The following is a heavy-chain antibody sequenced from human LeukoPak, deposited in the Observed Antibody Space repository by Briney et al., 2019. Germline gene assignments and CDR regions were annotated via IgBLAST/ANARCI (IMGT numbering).Heavy chain of an antibody. J-gene: IGHJ5*02. D-gene: IGHD3-3*01. CDR3: ARGGYDFWSGYYDWFDP. CDR2: TNPNSGNT. CDR1: GYTFTSYD. Sequence: ASVTVSCTASGYTFTSYDINWVRQATGQGLEWMGWTNPNSGNTGYAQKFQGRVTMTRNTSISTAYMELSSLRSEDTAVYYCARGGYDFWSGYYDWFDPWGQGTLVTVSS. V-gene: IGHV1-8*01.